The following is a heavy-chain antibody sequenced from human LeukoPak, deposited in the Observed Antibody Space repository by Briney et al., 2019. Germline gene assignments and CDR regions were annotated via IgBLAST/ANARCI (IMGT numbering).Heavy chain of an antibody. D-gene: IGHD1-7*01. CDR2: IGTSSNNI. Sequence: GRSLRLSCAASGLTFSRYNMNWVRQGPGKGLELVSSIGTSSNNIYYTDSVKGRFTISRDNAKNSLYLQVDSLRVEDTAVYFCASGTVGNYALDYWGQGTLVTVSS. CDR1: GLTFSRYN. CDR3: ASGTVGNYALDY. V-gene: IGHV3-21*01. J-gene: IGHJ4*02.